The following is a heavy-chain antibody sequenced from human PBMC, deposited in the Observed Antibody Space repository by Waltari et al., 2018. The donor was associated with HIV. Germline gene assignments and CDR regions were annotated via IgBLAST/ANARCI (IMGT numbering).Heavy chain of an antibody. V-gene: IGHV3-21*01. CDR3: VRGLTYCGGDCSVGH. J-gene: IGHJ5*02. CDR2: ITGSSSSI. Sequence: EVHLVESGGGLVRPGGSLRLSWAASGLTFSCYSMNWVRQAPGKGLEWISAITGSSSSIYYADSVKGRFTISRDNPKNSLYLQMNSLRDEDTAVYYCVRGLTYCGGDCSVGHWGQGTLVTVSS. D-gene: IGHD2-21*02. CDR1: GLTFSCYS.